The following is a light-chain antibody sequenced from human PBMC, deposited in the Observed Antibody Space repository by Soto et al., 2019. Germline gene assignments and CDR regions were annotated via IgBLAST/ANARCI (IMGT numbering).Light chain of an antibody. CDR1: SSDVGSYNY. CDR2: EVS. Sequence: QSALTQPPSAFGSPGQSVSISCSGTSSDVGSYNYVSWYQQHPGKAPKLMIYEVSKRPSGVPDRFSGSKSGNTASLTVSGLQAEDEADYYCIAYAGSNNGVFGGGTKLTVL. V-gene: IGLV2-8*01. J-gene: IGLJ3*02. CDR3: IAYAGSNNGV.